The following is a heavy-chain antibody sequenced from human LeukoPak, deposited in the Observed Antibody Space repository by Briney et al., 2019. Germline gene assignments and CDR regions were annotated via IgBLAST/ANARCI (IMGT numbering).Heavy chain of an antibody. Sequence: PGGSLRRSCAASGFTFSSYSMNWVRQAPGKGLEWVSSISSSSSYIYYADSVKGRFTISRDNAKNSLYLQMNSLRAEDTAVYYCAREQVAARCTFDYWGQGTLVTVSS. CDR3: AREQVAARCTFDY. J-gene: IGHJ4*02. V-gene: IGHV3-21*01. D-gene: IGHD6-6*01. CDR2: ISSSSSYI. CDR1: GFTFSSYS.